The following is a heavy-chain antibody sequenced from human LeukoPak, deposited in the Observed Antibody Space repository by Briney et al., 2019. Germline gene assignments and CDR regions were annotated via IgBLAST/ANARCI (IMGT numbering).Heavy chain of an antibody. CDR3: AREGFSPVGFDY. D-gene: IGHD3-16*01. CDR2: IYYSGST. V-gene: IGHV4-39*07. J-gene: IGHJ4*02. CDR1: GGSISSSSYY. Sequence: SETLSLTCTVSGGSISSSSYYWGWIRQPPGKGLEWIGSIYYSGSTYYNPSLKSRVTISVDTSKNQFSLKLSSVTAADTAVYYCAREGFSPVGFDYWGQGTLVTVSS.